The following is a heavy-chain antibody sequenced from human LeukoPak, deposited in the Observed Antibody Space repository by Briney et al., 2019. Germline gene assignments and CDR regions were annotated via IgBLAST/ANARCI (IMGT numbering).Heavy chain of an antibody. CDR2: IYYSGST. D-gene: IGHD6-19*01. J-gene: IGHJ4*02. Sequence: PSETLSLTCTVSGGSISSSSYYWGWIRQPPGKGLEWIGSIYYSGSTYYNPSLKSRVTISVDTSKNQFSLKLSSVTAADTAVYYCARVVGSSGWPSVFDYWGQGTLVTVSS. CDR3: ARVVGSSGWPSVFDY. CDR1: GGSISSSSYY. V-gene: IGHV4-39*07.